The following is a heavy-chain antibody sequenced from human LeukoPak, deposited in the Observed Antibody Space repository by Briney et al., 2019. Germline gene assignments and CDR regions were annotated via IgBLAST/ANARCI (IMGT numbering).Heavy chain of an antibody. D-gene: IGHD6-13*01. Sequence: ASVRVSCKASGYTFTDTYMHWVRQAPGQGLEWMGWINPNSGGTNYAQKFKGRVTMTRDTSISTAYMELSRLRSDDTAVYYCAREGIAAAVDYWGQGTLVTVSS. J-gene: IGHJ4*02. CDR3: AREGIAAAVDY. CDR1: GYTFTDTY. CDR2: INPNSGGT. V-gene: IGHV1-2*02.